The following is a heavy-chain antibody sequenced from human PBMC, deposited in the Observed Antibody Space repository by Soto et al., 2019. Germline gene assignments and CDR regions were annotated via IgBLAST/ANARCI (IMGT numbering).Heavy chain of an antibody. CDR3: TTGITMVRGVPSTLDY. J-gene: IGHJ4*02. CDR2: IKSKTDGGTT. V-gene: IGHV3-15*01. D-gene: IGHD3-10*01. Sequence: EVQLVESGGGLVKPGGSLRLSCAASGFTFSNAWMSRVRQAPGKGLEWVGRIKSKTDGGTTDYAAPVKGRFTISRDDSKNTLYLQMNSLKTEDTAVYYCTTGITMVRGVPSTLDYWGQGTLVTVSS. CDR1: GFTFSNAW.